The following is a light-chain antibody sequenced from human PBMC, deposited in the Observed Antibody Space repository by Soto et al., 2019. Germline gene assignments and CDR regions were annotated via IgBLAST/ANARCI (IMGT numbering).Light chain of an antibody. CDR1: QSVSNNY. Sequence: IVLTQSPGALSLSPRERATLSCRASQSVSNNYLAWYQQKPGQAPRLLIYDASSRATGIPDRFSGSGSGTDFTLTISRLEPEDFAVYYCPQYGSSPKPFGHGTKV. CDR3: PQYGSSPKP. V-gene: IGKV3-20*01. J-gene: IGKJ1*01. CDR2: DAS.